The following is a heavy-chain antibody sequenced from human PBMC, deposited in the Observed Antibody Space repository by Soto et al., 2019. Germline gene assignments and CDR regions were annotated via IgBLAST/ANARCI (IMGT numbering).Heavy chain of an antibody. Sequence: QVQLAESGAGVVQPARSLTLSCTASGFTFSSYAMHWVRQAPGKGLEWVAVISYDGSNKYYADSVKGRLTISRDNSKNTLYLQMNSLRAEDTAVYYCARGAYYGMDVWGQGTTVTVAS. J-gene: IGHJ6*02. CDR3: ARGAYYGMDV. CDR1: GFTFSSYA. CDR2: ISYDGSNK. V-gene: IGHV3-30-3*01.